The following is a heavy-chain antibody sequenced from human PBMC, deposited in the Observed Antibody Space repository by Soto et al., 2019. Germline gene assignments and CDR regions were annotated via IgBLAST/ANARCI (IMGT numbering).Heavy chain of an antibody. V-gene: IGHV3-23*01. CDR2: IGATGATT. CDR1: RFTFSNYA. Sequence: EVQLLESGGGLIQPGGSLRLSCAASRFTFSNYAMSWVRQAPGKGLEWVSSIGATGATTYYADSVKGRFTISRDNSKNPLYLQMNSLRAEDTAVYYCATVVVAVTGFDNWGQGTLVTVSS. D-gene: IGHD4-17*01. CDR3: ATVVVAVTGFDN. J-gene: IGHJ4*02.